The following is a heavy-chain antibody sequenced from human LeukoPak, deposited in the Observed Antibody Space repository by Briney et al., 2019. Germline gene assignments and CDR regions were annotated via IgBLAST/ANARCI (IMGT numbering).Heavy chain of an antibody. V-gene: IGHV3-74*01. D-gene: IGHD5-18*01. CDR3: ARARYSYTGIVDY. CDR1: GFTFSDYW. Sequence: GGSLRLSCAASGFTFSDYWMHWVRQAPGKGLVWVSRINTDGTSTKYADSVKGRFTISRDDARNTVYLQMNSLRAEDTAVYYCARARYSYTGIVDYWGQGTLVTVSS. CDR2: INTDGTST. J-gene: IGHJ4*02.